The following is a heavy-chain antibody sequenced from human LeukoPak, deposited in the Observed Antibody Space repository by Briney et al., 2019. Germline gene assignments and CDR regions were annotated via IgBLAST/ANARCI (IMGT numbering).Heavy chain of an antibody. CDR3: ARLRQGSTGWYSWFDP. J-gene: IGHJ5*02. CDR1: GYSFTSYW. CDR2: IYPGDSDT. D-gene: IGHD6-19*01. Sequence: GESLKISCKGSGYSFTSYWIGWVRQVPGKGLECMGIIYPGDSDTRYSPSFQGQVTISADKSITTAYLQWSSLKASDTAMYYCARLRQGSTGWYSWFDPWGQGTLVTVSS. V-gene: IGHV5-51*01.